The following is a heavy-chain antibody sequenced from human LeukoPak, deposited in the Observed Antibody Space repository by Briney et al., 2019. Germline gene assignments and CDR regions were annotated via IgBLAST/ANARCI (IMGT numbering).Heavy chain of an antibody. Sequence: XTXXGGXXXSYYWSWIRQPAGKGLEWIGRIYTSGSTNYNPSLKSRVTMSVDTSKNQFSLKLSSVTAADTAVYYCARNRGYSGYEIGYWGQGTLVTVSS. CDR2: IYTSGST. CDR3: ARNRGYSGYEIGY. J-gene: IGHJ4*02. CDR1: GGXXXSYY. D-gene: IGHD5-12*01. V-gene: IGHV4-4*07.